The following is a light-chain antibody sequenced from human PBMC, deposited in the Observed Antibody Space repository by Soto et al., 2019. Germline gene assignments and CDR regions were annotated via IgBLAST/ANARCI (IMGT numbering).Light chain of an antibody. CDR1: QSVSSN. CDR2: GAS. CDR3: KKYGSSLTI. J-gene: IGKJ3*01. V-gene: IGKV3-20*01. Sequence: EIVMTQSPATLSVSPGERASLSCRASQSVSSNLAWYQQKPGQAPRLLIYGASSRATGIPNRFSGSGSGKVLTLTIGGLEPEDFAVYYCKKYGSSLTIFGAGTKVVI.